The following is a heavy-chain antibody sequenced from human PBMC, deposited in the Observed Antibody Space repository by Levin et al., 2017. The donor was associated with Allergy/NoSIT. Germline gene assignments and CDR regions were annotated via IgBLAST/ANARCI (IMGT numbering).Heavy chain of an antibody. CDR3: ARAFYFDSRGYPYFFDY. CDR1: GGNFRSYG. CDR2: IIPMFATV. D-gene: IGHD3-22*01. J-gene: IGHJ4*02. V-gene: IGHV1-69*13. Sequence: SVKVSCKASGGNFRSYGINWVRQAPGQGLEWMGGIIPMFATVNYAQTFQGRVTITADESTTTAYMDLSSLRSQDTAVYFCARAFYFDSRGYPYFFDYWGQGTLVTVSS.